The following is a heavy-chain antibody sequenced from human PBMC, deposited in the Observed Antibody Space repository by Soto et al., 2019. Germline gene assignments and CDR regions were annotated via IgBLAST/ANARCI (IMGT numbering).Heavy chain of an antibody. CDR2: ISLYSDGT. CDR3: ARVVPGAEAWFGP. J-gene: IGHJ5*02. Sequence: QVQLVQSGGEVKRPGASVKVSCKTSGYTFSTYGITWVRHAPGQPLEWLGWISLYSDGTNYAQKCQGRVSMTTDTSTTTASMELRSLRSDDTAFYYCARVVPGAEAWFGPWGQGTLVTVSS. D-gene: IGHD2-2*01. V-gene: IGHV1-18*01. CDR1: GYTFSTYG.